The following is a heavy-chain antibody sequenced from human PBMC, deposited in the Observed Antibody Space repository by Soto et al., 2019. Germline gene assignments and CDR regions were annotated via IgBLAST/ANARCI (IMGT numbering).Heavy chain of an antibody. V-gene: IGHV3-48*03. CDR2: INTAGSTK. D-gene: IGHD1-26*01. CDR3: ARITWGRDHYYGMDV. CDR1: GFTFSNFE. J-gene: IGHJ6*02. Sequence: PGGSLRLSCAASGFTFSNFEMHWVRQAPGKGLEWVSYINTAGSTKYYAESVKGRVTMTRDTSLGTAYMELTSLRPDDTALYYCARITWGRDHYYGMDVWGQGTTVTVSS.